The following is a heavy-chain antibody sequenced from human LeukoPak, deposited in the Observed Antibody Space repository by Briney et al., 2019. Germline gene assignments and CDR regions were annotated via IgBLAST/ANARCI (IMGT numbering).Heavy chain of an antibody. CDR3: AKGGDIVVVVAATFDY. D-gene: IGHD2-15*01. CDR1: GFTFRSYC. J-gene: IGHJ4*02. V-gene: IGHV3-74*01. Sequence: PGGSLRLSCAASGFTFRSYCMHWVRQAPGKGLVWVSRINFDGSDTRYADSVKGRFTISRDNAKNTLYLQMNSLRVEDTAVYYCAKGGDIVVVVAATFDYWGQGTLVTVSS. CDR2: INFDGSDT.